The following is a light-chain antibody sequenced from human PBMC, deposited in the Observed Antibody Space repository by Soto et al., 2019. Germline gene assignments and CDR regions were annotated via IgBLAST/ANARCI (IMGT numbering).Light chain of an antibody. Sequence: QSVLTQPPSASGTPGQRVPISCSGSSSNIGSNTVNWYQQLPGAAPKLLIYGNNQRPSGVPDRFSGSKSGTSASLAISGLQSEDEADYYCVAWDDSLNGPVFGGGTQLTVL. CDR1: SSNIGSNT. CDR2: GNN. J-gene: IGLJ2*01. CDR3: VAWDDSLNGPV. V-gene: IGLV1-44*01.